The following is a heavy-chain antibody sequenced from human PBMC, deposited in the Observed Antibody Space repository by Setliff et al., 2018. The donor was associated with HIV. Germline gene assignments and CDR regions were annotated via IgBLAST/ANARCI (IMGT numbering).Heavy chain of an antibody. CDR1: GITFSSYG. Sequence: GGSLRLSCAASGITFSSYGLQWFRQGPGKGLEWVAGISDDGSRKYYADSVKGRFTISRDNSKDTLYLQMDSLRAEDTAVYFCANDKNKALSSGSPFQHWGQGTLVTVSS. CDR3: ANDKNKALSSGSPFQH. D-gene: IGHD3-22*01. J-gene: IGHJ1*01. CDR2: ISDDGSRK. V-gene: IGHV3-30*18.